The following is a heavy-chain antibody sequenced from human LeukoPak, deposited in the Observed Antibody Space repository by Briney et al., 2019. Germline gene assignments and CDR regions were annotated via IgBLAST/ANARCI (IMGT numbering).Heavy chain of an antibody. CDR3: VGHRWEDYYYYMDV. D-gene: IGHD1-26*01. J-gene: IGHJ6*03. Sequence: PGGSQRLSCAASGFTFSNYPMGWVRQAPGKGLEWLSAIGEEKSDSWTKSADSVKGRFTISRDNSKNTLYLQMNSLRAEDTAVYYCVGHRWEDYYYYMDVWGKGTTVTVSS. CDR1: GFTFSNYP. CDR2: IGEEKSDSWT. V-gene: IGHV3-23*01.